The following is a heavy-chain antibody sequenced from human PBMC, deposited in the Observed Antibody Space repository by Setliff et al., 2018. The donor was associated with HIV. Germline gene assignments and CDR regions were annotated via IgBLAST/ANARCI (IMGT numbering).Heavy chain of an antibody. D-gene: IGHD2-2*01. J-gene: IGHJ4*02. CDR3: ARHAAGPDGPFDY. CDR2: ISTSGTT. V-gene: IGHV4-61*09. Sequence: PSETLSLTCTVSGGSISSGSYYWSWIRQPAGKGLEWIGHISTSGTTNYNPSLKSRVTISADTSKSQFSLKLSSVIAADTAVYYCARHAAGPDGPFDYWGQGTLVTVSS. CDR1: GGSISSGSYY.